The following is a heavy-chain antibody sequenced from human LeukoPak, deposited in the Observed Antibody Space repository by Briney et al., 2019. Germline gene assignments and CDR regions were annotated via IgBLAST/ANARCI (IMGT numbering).Heavy chain of an antibody. D-gene: IGHD3-9*01. V-gene: IGHV3-30*18. CDR1: GFTFSSYG. CDR3: AKAGLGLRYFDWLSRPYGMDV. Sequence: PGRSLRLSCAASGFTFSSYGMPWVRQAPGKGLEWVAVTSYDGSNKCYADSVKGRFTISRDNSKNTLYLQMNSLRAEDTAVYYCAKAGLGLRYFDWLSRPYGMDVWGQGTTVTVSS. CDR2: TSYDGSNK. J-gene: IGHJ6*02.